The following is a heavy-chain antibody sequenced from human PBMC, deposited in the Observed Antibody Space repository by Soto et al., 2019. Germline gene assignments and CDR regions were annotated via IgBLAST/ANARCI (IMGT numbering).Heavy chain of an antibody. CDR3: ARDVGTQLDFWSTSGMDV. D-gene: IGHD3-3*01. J-gene: IGHJ6*02. CDR1: GFSFSDDA. Sequence: LKISCAASGFSFSDDAMHWVRQAPGQGLEWVAVITYDGSNKYYADSVRGRFTISRDNSKSTLYLQMDSLIIDDTAVYYCARDVGTQLDFWSTSGMDVWGQGTTVTVSS. V-gene: IGHV3-30-3*01. CDR2: ITYDGSNK.